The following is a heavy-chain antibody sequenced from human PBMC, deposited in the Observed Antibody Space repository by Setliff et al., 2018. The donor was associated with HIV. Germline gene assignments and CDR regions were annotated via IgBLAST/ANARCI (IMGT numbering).Heavy chain of an antibody. Sequence: GASVKVSCKASGYTFTSYGISWVRQAPGQGLEWMGWISAYNGNTNYAQKLQGRVTMTTDTSTSTAYMELRSLRSEDTAVYYCARGSITMVPGHYYYGMDVWGQGTTVTVSS. CDR2: ISAYNGNT. V-gene: IGHV1-18*01. CDR1: GYTFTSYG. J-gene: IGHJ6*02. D-gene: IGHD3-10*01. CDR3: ARGSITMVPGHYYYGMDV.